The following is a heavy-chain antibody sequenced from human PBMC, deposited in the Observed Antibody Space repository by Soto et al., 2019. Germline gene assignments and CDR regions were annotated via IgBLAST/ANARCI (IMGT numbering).Heavy chain of an antibody. CDR1: GGTFSSYA. D-gene: IGHD3-9*01. CDR3: ARDSISNLAAYYYGMDV. Sequence: QVQLVQSGAEVKKPGSSVKVSCKASGGTFSSYAIRWVRQAPGQGLEWMGGIIPIFGTANYAQKFQGRVTITADKSTSTAYMELSSLRSEDTAVYYCARDSISNLAAYYYGMDVWGQGTTVTVSS. CDR2: IIPIFGTA. V-gene: IGHV1-69*06. J-gene: IGHJ6*02.